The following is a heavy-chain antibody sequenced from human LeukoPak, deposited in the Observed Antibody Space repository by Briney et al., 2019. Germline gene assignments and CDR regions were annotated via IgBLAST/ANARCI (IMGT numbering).Heavy chain of an antibody. CDR2: IRYDGSNK. J-gene: IGHJ6*03. CDR1: GFTFSSYG. V-gene: IGHV3-30*02. CDR3: AKALVGTTTSLYYYYMDV. Sequence: GGSLRLSCAASGFTFSSYGMHWVRQAPGKGLEWVAFIRYDGSNKYYADSVKGRFTISRDNSKNTLYLQMNSLRAEDTAVYYCAKALVGTTTSLYYYYMDVWGKGTTVTVSS. D-gene: IGHD1-26*01.